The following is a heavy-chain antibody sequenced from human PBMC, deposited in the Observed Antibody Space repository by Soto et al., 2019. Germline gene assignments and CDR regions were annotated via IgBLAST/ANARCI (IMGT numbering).Heavy chain of an antibody. CDR2: IIPIFGTA. Sequence: QVQLVQSGAELKKPGSSVKVSCKASGGTFSSYAISWVRQAPGQGLAWMGGIIPIFGTASYAQKFQGRVTMTADASTSTAYMELSSLRSEDTAVYYFASSVAKYNYYGMDVWGQGTTVTVSS. J-gene: IGHJ6*02. CDR3: ASSVAKYNYYGMDV. D-gene: IGHD5-12*01. CDR1: GGTFSSYA. V-gene: IGHV1-69*12.